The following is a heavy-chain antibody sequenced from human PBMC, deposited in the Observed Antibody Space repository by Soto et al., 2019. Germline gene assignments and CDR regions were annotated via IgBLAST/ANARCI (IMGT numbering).Heavy chain of an antibody. D-gene: IGHD3-3*01. V-gene: IGHV3-33*01. J-gene: IGHJ3*02. CDR2: IWYDGSNK. Sequence: GGSLRLSCAASGFTFSSYGMHWVRQAPGKGLEWVAVIWYDGSNKYYADSVKGRFTISRDNSKNTLYLQMNSLRAEDTAVYYCARDLLFGVDDAFDIWGQGTMVTVSS. CDR1: GFTFSSYG. CDR3: ARDLLFGVDDAFDI.